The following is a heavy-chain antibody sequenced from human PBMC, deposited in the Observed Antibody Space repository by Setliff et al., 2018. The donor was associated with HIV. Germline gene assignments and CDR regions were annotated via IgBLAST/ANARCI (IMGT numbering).Heavy chain of an antibody. Sequence: GGSLRLSCAASGFTFSTYAINWVRLAPGKGLEWVSSISGSGYPYYADSVKGRFTISRDNSKNSLYLQMNSLRVEDTAVYYCARDYLYYNLYNGSPVYGMDVWGQGTTVTVS. CDR2: SISGSGYP. J-gene: IGHJ6*02. D-gene: IGHD3-3*01. V-gene: IGHV3-21*01. CDR3: ARDYLYYNLYNGSPVYGMDV. CDR1: GFTFSTYA.